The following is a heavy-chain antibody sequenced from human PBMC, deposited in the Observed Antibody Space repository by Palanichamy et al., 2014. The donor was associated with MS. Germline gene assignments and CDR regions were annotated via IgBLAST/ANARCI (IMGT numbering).Heavy chain of an antibody. D-gene: IGHD7-27*01. CDR1: GFTFSSYG. J-gene: IGHJ6*03. CDR3: AKAWGMMGPFGYYYMDV. CDR2: TSYDGNNK. V-gene: IGHV3-30*18. Sequence: QVQLVESGGGVVQPGRSLRLSCAASGFTFSSYGMHWVRQAPGKGLEWVAVTSYDGNNKYYADSVKGRFTISRDNSKNTLYLQMNSLRAEDTAVYYCAKAWGMMGPFGYYYMDVWGKGTTVTVSS.